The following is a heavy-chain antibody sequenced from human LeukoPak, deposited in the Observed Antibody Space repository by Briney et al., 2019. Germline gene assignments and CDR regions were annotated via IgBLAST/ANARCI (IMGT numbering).Heavy chain of an antibody. V-gene: IGHV4-34*01. J-gene: IGHJ4*02. Sequence: SETLSLTCAVYGGSFSGYYWSWIRQPPGKGLEWIGEINHSGSTNYNPSLKSRVTVSVDTSKNQFSLKLSSVTAADTAVYYCEKSGYSKDRGDYFDYWGQGTLVTVSS. CDR2: INHSGST. CDR3: EKSGYSKDRGDYFDY. D-gene: IGHD3-3*01. CDR1: GGSFSGYY.